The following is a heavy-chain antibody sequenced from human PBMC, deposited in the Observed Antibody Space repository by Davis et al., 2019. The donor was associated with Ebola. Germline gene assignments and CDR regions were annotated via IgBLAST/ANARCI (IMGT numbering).Heavy chain of an antibody. CDR3: ARIFGGNPLFDY. CDR1: GGSFSGYY. Sequence: TLSLTCAVYGGSFSGYYWSWIRQPPGKALEWLARFDWDDDKYYSTSLKTRLTISKDTSKNQVVLTMTNMDPVDTATYYCARIFGGNPLFDYWGQGTLVTVSS. D-gene: IGHD4-23*01. V-gene: IGHV2-70*11. J-gene: IGHJ4*02. CDR2: FDWDDDK.